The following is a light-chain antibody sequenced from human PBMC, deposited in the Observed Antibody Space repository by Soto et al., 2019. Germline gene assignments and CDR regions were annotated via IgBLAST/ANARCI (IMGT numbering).Light chain of an antibody. J-gene: IGKJ1*01. CDR3: QQYVA. V-gene: IGKV3-20*01. CDR1: QNLGTLY. CDR2: SAS. Sequence: EIVLTQSPGTLSLSPGDRGTLSCRASQNLGTLYLAWFQQKSGQAPRLLIYSASRRATGIPDRFTGSGSGTDFTLTISRLEPEDFAVYYCQQYVAFGQGTKVDIK.